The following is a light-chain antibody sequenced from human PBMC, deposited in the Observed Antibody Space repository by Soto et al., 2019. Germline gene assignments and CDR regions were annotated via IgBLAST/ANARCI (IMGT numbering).Light chain of an antibody. CDR3: QTWGTGSVV. Sequence: QLVLTQSPSASASLGASVKLTCTLSSAHSSYAIAWHQQQPEKGPRYLMKLNSDGRHSKGDGIPDRFSGSSSGAERYLTISSLQSEDEADYYCQTWGTGSVVFGGGTKLTVL. CDR2: LNSDGRH. CDR1: SAHSSYA. V-gene: IGLV4-69*01. J-gene: IGLJ2*01.